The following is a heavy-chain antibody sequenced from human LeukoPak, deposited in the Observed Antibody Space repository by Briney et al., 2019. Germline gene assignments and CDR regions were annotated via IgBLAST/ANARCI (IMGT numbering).Heavy chain of an antibody. CDR3: ARGGRGSYGDYGY. CDR2: IIPIFGTA. CDR1: GGTFSSYA. D-gene: IGHD4-17*01. V-gene: IGHV1-69*06. J-gene: IGHJ4*02. Sequence: RASVKVSCKASGGTFSSYAISWVRPAPGQGLEWMGGIIPIFGTANYAQKFQGRVTITADKSTSTAYMELSSLRSEDTAVYYCARGGRGSYGDYGYWGQGTLVTVSS.